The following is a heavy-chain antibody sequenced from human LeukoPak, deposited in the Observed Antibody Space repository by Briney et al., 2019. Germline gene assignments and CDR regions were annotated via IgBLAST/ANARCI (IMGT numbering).Heavy chain of an antibody. CDR3: ARDSYGDYYFDY. J-gene: IGHJ4*02. CDR2: INPSGGST. D-gene: IGHD4-17*01. V-gene: IGHV1-46*01. CDR1: GYTFTSYY. Sequence: ASVKVSCKASGYTFTSYYMHWVRQAPGQGLEWMGIINPSGGSTSYAQKFQGRVTMTRDTSTSTVYMELSSLRSEDTAVHYCARDSYGDYYFDYWGQGTLVTVSS.